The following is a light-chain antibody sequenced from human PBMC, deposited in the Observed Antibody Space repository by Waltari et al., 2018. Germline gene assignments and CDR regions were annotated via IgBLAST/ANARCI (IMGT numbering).Light chain of an antibody. V-gene: IGLV2-14*03. J-gene: IGLJ2*01. CDR3: SSYTSTSTLL. CDR1: SRDVGGYNF. Sequence: QSALTQPASVSGSPGQSITISCTGTSRDVGGYNFVSWYQQHPGKVPKLIIYDVTKRPSGISNRFSASKSGNTASLTISGLQAEDEADYYCSSYTSTSTLLFGGGTQLTVL. CDR2: DVT.